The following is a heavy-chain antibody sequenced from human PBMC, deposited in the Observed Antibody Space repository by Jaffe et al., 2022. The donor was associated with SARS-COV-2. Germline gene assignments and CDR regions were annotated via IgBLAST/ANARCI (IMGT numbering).Heavy chain of an antibody. J-gene: IGHJ4*02. CDR3: ATDPPHHYDSSLQGD. V-gene: IGHV3-7*01. D-gene: IGHD3-22*01. Sequence: EVQLVESGGGLVQPGGSLRLSCAASGLPFSRYWMSWVRQAPGKGLEWVANINQDGSEKSYVDSVKGRFTISRDNAKNSLYLQMNSLRAEDTAVYYCATDPPHHYDSSLQGDWGQGTLVTVSS. CDR1: GLPFSRYW. CDR2: INQDGSEK.